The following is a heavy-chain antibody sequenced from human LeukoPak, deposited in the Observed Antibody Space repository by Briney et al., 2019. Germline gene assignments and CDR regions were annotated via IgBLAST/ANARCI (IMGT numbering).Heavy chain of an antibody. D-gene: IGHD3-16*02. Sequence: GGSLRLPCAASGFTFSSYEMNWVRQAPGKGLEWVSYISNSGSTKYYADSVKGRFTISRDNAKNSLYLQMNSLRAEDTAIYYCARATFGGFIDYWGQGTLVTVSS. CDR3: ARATFGGFIDY. CDR2: ISNSGSTK. CDR1: GFTFSSYE. V-gene: IGHV3-48*03. J-gene: IGHJ4*02.